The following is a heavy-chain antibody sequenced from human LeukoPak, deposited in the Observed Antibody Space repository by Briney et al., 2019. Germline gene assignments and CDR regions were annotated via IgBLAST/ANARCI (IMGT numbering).Heavy chain of an antibody. V-gene: IGHV3-7*01. Sequence: QAGGSLRLSCAASGFTFSNAWMSWVRQAPGKGLEWVANIKQDGSEKYYVDSVKGRFTISRDNAKNSLYLQMNSLRAEDTAVYYCARDLLGYYDFWSGYYKPNCYYYMDVWGKGTTVTVSS. CDR3: ARDLLGYYDFWSGYYKPNCYYYMDV. CDR2: IKQDGSEK. CDR1: GFTFSNAW. J-gene: IGHJ6*03. D-gene: IGHD3-3*01.